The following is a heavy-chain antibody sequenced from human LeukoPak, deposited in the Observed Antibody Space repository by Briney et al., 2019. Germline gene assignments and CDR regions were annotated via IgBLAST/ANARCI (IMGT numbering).Heavy chain of an antibody. D-gene: IGHD3-22*01. CDR2: IYYSGST. Sequence: SETLSLTCAVSSGSISSSSYYWGWIRQPPGKGLEWIGSIYYSGSTYYNPSLKSRVTLSVDTSKNQFSLKLRSVAAADTAVYYCARQERGYDGSGHRAFDIWGQGTMVTISS. J-gene: IGHJ3*02. V-gene: IGHV4-39*01. CDR1: SGSISSSSYY. CDR3: ARQERGYDGSGHRAFDI.